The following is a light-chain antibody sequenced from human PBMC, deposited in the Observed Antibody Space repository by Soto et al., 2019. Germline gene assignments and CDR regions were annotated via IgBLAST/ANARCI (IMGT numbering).Light chain of an antibody. CDR1: QSIDTY. CDR3: QQRYNWPLT. CDR2: DAS. J-gene: IGKJ4*01. V-gene: IGKV3-11*01. Sequence: EIVLTQSPATLSSSPGERATLSCRASQSIDTYLAWYQQKPGQAPRLLIYDASDRATGIPARFSGSGSGTAFTLTISCLEPEDFALSYCQQRYNWPLTFGGGTKVDIE.